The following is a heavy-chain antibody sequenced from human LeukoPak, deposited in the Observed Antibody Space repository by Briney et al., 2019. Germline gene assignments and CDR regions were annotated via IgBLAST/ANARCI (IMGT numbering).Heavy chain of an antibody. CDR1: GGSISSSNW. CDR3: ASRSGVVGATPFDY. V-gene: IGHV4-4*02. CDR2: IYHSGST. J-gene: IGHJ4*02. Sequence: SETLSLTCAVSGGSISSSNWWSWVRQPPGKGLGWIGEIYHSGSTNYNPSLKSRVTISVDKSKNQFSLKLSSVTAADTAVYYCASRSGVVGATPFDYWGQGTLVTVSS. D-gene: IGHD1-26*01.